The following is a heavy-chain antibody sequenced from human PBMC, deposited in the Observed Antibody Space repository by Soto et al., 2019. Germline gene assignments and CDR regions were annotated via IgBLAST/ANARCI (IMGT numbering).Heavy chain of an antibody. CDR2: VYYSGST. V-gene: IGHV4-61*01. CDR3: ARGVFRFLQWFDP. CDR1: GASVNSENYY. J-gene: IGHJ5*02. Sequence: QVQLQESGPGLVKPSETLSLTCTVSGASVNSENYYWSWIRQPPGKGLEWIGYVYYSGSTNYNPSLKSRATISLDTYKNQLSLKMTSMTSADTAFYYCARGVFRFLQWFDPWGQGTLVTVSS. D-gene: IGHD3-3*01.